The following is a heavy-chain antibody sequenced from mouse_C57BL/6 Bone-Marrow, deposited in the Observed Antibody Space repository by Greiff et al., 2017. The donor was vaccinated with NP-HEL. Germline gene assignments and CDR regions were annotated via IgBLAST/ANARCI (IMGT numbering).Heavy chain of an antibody. CDR2: IYPYNGVS. Sequence: VHVKQSGPELVKPGASVKISCKASGYSFTGYYMHWVKQSHGNILDWIGYIYPYNGVSSYNQKFKGKATLTVDKSSSTAYMELRSLTSEDSAVYYCARDTTVVPGDYWGQGTSVTVSS. D-gene: IGHD1-1*01. CDR1: GYSFTGYY. J-gene: IGHJ4*01. V-gene: IGHV1-31*01. CDR3: ARDTTVVPGDY.